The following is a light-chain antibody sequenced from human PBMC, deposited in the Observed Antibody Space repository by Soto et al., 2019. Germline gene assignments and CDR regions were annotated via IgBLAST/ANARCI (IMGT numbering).Light chain of an antibody. CDR2: KAS. CDR3: QQYKSDPYT. Sequence: DIQMTQSPSTLSASVGDRVTITCRASQSISDWLAWYQQKPGKAPNLLIYKASSLESGVPSRFSGSGSGTEFTLTISSVQPDDFAAYYCQQYKSDPYTLGQGTKLEIK. CDR1: QSISDW. J-gene: IGKJ2*01. V-gene: IGKV1-5*03.